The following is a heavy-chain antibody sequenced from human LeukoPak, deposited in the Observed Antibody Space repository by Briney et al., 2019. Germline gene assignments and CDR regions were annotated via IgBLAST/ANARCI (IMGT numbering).Heavy chain of an antibody. Sequence: PGGSLRLSCAASGFTFSSYGVHWVRQAPGKGLEWVAVISYDGSNKYYADSVKGRFTISRDNSKNTLYLQMNSLRAEDTAIYYCVKHPSYYYDSSGSETEFDYWGQGTLVTVSS. J-gene: IGHJ4*02. CDR2: ISYDGSNK. CDR1: GFTFSSYG. V-gene: IGHV3-30*18. D-gene: IGHD3-22*01. CDR3: VKHPSYYYDSSGSETEFDY.